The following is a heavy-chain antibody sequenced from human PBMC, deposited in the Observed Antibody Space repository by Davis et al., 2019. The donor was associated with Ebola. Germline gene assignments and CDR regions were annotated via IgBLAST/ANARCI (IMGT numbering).Heavy chain of an antibody. D-gene: IGHD5-24*01. CDR1: GFTFSKYT. Sequence: PGGSLRLSCAASGFTFSKYTMSWVRQAPGEGLEWVAAISGSGGSTHYPDSVKGRFTISRDNSKNTIYLQVDSLRAEDTAVYYCAKDLEIGTLDYWGQGTLVTVSS. V-gene: IGHV3-23*01. CDR3: AKDLEIGTLDY. CDR2: ISGSGGST. J-gene: IGHJ4*02.